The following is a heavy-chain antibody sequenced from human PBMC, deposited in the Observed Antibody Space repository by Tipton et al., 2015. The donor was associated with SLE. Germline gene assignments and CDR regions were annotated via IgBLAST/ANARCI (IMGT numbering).Heavy chain of an antibody. CDR3: ARDVVGATEGLDY. CDR2: VSSSGSST. D-gene: IGHD1-26*01. CDR1: GFTFRVFA. J-gene: IGHJ4*02. V-gene: IGHV3-23*01. Sequence: SLRLSCAASGFTFRVFAMTWVRQAPGKGLEWVSSVSSSGSSTDYADSVRGRFTISRDNSKNTLYLQMNSLRAEDTAVYYCARDVVGATEGLDYWGQGTLVTVSS.